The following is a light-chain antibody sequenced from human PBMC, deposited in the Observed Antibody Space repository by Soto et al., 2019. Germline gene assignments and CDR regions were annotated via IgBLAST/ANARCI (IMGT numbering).Light chain of an antibody. Sequence: DLQMTQAPYCVTASVVDGVATTYQASQGISDYLAWYQQKPGKVPKILMYAASTLQSGVPSRFSGSVAGTDGTITISRLQTEDSATYYCQKYNSAPLTFGGGTQVDIK. CDR3: QKYNSAPLT. V-gene: IGKV1-27*01. CDR1: QGISDY. CDR2: AAS. J-gene: IGKJ4*01.